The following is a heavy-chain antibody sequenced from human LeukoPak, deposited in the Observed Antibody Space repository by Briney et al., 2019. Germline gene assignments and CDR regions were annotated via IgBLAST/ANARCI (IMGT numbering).Heavy chain of an antibody. J-gene: IGHJ4*02. V-gene: IGHV3-7*04. CDR1: GFTFTTYW. D-gene: IGHD6-13*01. CDR3: ARGGSSRFDQ. CDR2: ISPDGSEK. Sequence: GGSLRLSCAASGFTFTTYWMSWVRQAPGKGLEWVAKISPDGSEKYYVDSVKGRFTISRDNAKNSLDLQMSSLRADDTAVYYCARGGSSRFDQWGQGTLVTVSS.